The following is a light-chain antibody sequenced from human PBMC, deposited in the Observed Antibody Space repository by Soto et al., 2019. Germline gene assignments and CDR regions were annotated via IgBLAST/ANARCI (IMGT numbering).Light chain of an antibody. V-gene: IGKV3-20*01. CDR2: SAS. Sequence: EIVLTQSPGTLSLSPGERATLSCRASQSVSSSYLTWYQQKPGQAPRLLIYSASNRATGVPDRFSGSGSGTDFTLTISRLEPEDFATYYCLQDYNYPWTFGQGTKVDIK. J-gene: IGKJ1*01. CDR3: LQDYNYPWT. CDR1: QSVSSSY.